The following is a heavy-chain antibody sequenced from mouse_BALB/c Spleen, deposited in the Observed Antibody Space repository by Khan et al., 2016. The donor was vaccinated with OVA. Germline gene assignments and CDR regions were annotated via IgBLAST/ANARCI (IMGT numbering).Heavy chain of an antibody. D-gene: IGHD2-4*01. CDR2: INYSGNT. Sequence: VQLKQSGPGLVKPSQSLSLTCTVTGYSITSEYAWNWIRQFPGNKLELMGYINYSGNTRFNPSLNSRTSITRDTSKNQFFLQLSSVTTEDTATYYCARKDYCEYDAFAYWGQGTLVTVSA. V-gene: IGHV3-2*02. CDR1: GYSITSEYA. J-gene: IGHJ3*01. CDR3: ARKDYCEYDAFAY.